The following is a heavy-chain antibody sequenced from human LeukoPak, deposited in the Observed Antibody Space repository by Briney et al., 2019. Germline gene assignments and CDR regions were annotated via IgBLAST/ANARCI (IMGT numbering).Heavy chain of an antibody. Sequence: GGSLRLSCAASGFTFDDYAMRWVRQAAGKCLEWVSGISWNSGSIGYADSVKGRFTISRDNAKNSLYLQMNSLRAEDTALYYCAKDRAPTTVNAFDIWGQGTMVTVSS. CDR1: GFTFDDYA. D-gene: IGHD4-17*01. CDR3: AKDRAPTTVNAFDI. J-gene: IGHJ3*02. V-gene: IGHV3-9*01. CDR2: ISWNSGSI.